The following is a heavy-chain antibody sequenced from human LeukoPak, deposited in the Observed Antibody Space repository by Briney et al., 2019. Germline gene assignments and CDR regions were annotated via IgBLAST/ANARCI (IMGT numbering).Heavy chain of an antibody. CDR2: ISSSSSYI. CDR1: GFTFSSYS. D-gene: IGHD3-22*01. CDR3: ARVPYDSSGYYDY. J-gene: IGHJ4*02. V-gene: IGHV3-21*01. Sequence: GGSLRLSCAASGFTFSSYSMNWVRQAPGKGLEWVSSISSSSSYIYCADSVKGRFTISRDNSKNTLYLQMNSLRAEDTAVYYCARVPYDSSGYYDYWGQGTLVTVSS.